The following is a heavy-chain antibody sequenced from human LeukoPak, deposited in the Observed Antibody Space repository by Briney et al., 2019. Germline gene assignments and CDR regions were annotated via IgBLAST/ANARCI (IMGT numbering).Heavy chain of an antibody. J-gene: IGHJ4*02. CDR1: GFTFSSYA. D-gene: IGHD3-22*01. Sequence: PGGSLRLSCAASGFTFSSYAMSWVRQAPGKGLEWVSAISGSGGSTYYADSVKGRFTISRDNSKNTLYLQMNSLRAEDTAVYYCAKGSYTYYDSSGYFDYWGQGTLVTVSS. CDR3: AKGSYTYYDSSGYFDY. V-gene: IGHV3-23*01. CDR2: ISGSGGST.